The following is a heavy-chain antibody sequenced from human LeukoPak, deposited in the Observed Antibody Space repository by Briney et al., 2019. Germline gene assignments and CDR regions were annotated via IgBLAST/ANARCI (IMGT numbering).Heavy chain of an antibody. Sequence: SQTLSLTCTVSGGSISSGGYYWSWIRQHPGKVLEWIGYIYYSGSAYYNPSLKSRVTISVDTSKNQFSLKLSSVTAADTAVYYCARSWQRAKGFDYWGQGTLVTVSS. V-gene: IGHV4-31*03. CDR3: ARSWQRAKGFDY. D-gene: IGHD6-25*01. CDR2: IYYSGSA. CDR1: GGSISSGGYY. J-gene: IGHJ4*02.